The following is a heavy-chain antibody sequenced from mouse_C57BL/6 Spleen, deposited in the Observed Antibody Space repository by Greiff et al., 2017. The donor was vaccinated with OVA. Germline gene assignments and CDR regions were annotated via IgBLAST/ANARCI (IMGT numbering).Heavy chain of an antibody. V-gene: IGHV1-81*01. CDR1: GYTFTSYG. Sequence: VMLVESGAELARPGASVKLSCKASGYTFTSYGISWVKQRTGQGLEWIGEIYPRSGNTYYNEKFKGKATLTADKSSSTAYMELRSLTSEDSAVYFCSRGNYVDYAMDYWGQGTSVTVSS. CDR3: SRGNYVDYAMDY. D-gene: IGHD2-1*01. CDR2: IYPRSGNT. J-gene: IGHJ4*01.